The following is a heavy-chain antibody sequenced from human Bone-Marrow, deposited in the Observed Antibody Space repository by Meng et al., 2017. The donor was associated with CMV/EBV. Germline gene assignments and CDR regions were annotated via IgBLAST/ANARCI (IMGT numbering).Heavy chain of an antibody. Sequence: GESLKISCAASGFTFDGYTMHWVRQAPGKGLEWVAVISWDGGSTYYADSVKGRFTISRDNSKNSLYLQTNSLITEDTALYYCAKDSSDYGGSYFDHWGQGTRVTVSS. J-gene: IGHJ4*02. D-gene: IGHD4/OR15-4a*01. CDR2: ISWDGGST. CDR3: AKDSSDYGGSYFDH. V-gene: IGHV3-43*01. CDR1: GFTFDGYT.